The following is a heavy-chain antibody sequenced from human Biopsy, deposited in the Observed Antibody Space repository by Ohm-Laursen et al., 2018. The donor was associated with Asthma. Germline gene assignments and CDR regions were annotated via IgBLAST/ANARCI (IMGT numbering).Heavy chain of an antibody. V-gene: IGHV3-74*01. CDR3: ARGYDSSS. D-gene: IGHD6-6*01. CDR2: INGDGSST. CDR1: GFVFSQCG. J-gene: IGHJ5*02. Sequence: SLRLSCAASGFVFSQCGMHWVRQAPGKGLVWVSRINGDGSSTSYADSVKGRFTISRDNAKKKLSLQMNSLRAEDTAVYYCARGYDSSSWGQGTPVTVSS.